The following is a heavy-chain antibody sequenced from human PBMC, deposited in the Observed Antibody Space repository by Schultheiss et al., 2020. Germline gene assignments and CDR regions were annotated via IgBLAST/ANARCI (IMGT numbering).Heavy chain of an antibody. CDR3: ARVGALGGLDY. CDR1: GFTFSSYW. V-gene: IGHV3-7*01. D-gene: IGHD3-10*01. CDR2: IKQDGSEK. J-gene: IGHJ4*02. Sequence: GASLKISCAASGFTFSSYWMSWVRQAPGKGLEWVANIKQDGSEKYYVDSVKGRFTISRDNAKNSLYLQMNSLRAEDTAVYYCARVGALGGLDYWGQGTLVTVSS.